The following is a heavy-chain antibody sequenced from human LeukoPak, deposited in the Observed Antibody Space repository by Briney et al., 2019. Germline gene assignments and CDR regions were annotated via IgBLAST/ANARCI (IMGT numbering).Heavy chain of an antibody. V-gene: IGHV4-34*01. J-gene: IGHJ5*02. D-gene: IGHD3-16*01. Sequence: SETLSLTCAVYSGSFSGYYWSWIRQPPGKGLEWIGEINHSGSTNYNPSLKSRVTISVDTSKNHFSLKLSSVTAADTAVYYCARVWYDYVWGSTYNWFDPWGQGTLVTVSS. CDR2: INHSGST. CDR1: SGSFSGYY. CDR3: ARVWYDYVWGSTYNWFDP.